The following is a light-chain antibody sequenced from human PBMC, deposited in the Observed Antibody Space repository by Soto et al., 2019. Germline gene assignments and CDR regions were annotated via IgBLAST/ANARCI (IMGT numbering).Light chain of an antibody. CDR3: SSYTSDSSYV. CDR2: AAS. CDR1: KNDIGVYDY. Sequence: QSVLTQPPSASGSPGQSVTISCTGTKNDIGVYDYVSWYQQHPGKAPQLMIYAASNRPSGVSNRFSASKSGNTASLFISGLQAEDEADYYCSSYTSDSSYVFGSGTKLTVL. J-gene: IGLJ1*01. V-gene: IGLV2-14*01.